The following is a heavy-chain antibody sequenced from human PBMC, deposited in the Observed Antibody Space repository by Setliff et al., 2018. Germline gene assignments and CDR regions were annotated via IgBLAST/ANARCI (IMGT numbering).Heavy chain of an antibody. J-gene: IGHJ4*02. V-gene: IGHV4-34*01. CDR3: ARGRNIAARLLDS. CDR2: INHSGSS. D-gene: IGHD6-6*01. Sequence: PSETLSLTCGASGGTFSDYFWTWIRQSPGKGLEWIGEINHSGSSNYNPSLKSRVTISIDTSNNQFSLKVISMTAADTAVYYCARGRNIAARLLDSWGQGTLVTVSS. CDR1: GGTFSDYF.